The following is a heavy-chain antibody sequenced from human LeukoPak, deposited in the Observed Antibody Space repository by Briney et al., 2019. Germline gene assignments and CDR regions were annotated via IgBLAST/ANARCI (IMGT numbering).Heavy chain of an antibody. J-gene: IGHJ4*02. CDR3: TPVMVEDRGF. CDR1: GFIFKKAW. CDR2: IKPNNDGGTT. Sequence: GGSLRLSCAASGFIFKKAWMNWVRQAPGKGPEWVGRIKPNNDGGTTDYASPVEGRFITSRDDSKNTLYLQMNRLIIDDTAIYYCTPVMVEDRGFWGQGTLVTVSS. D-gene: IGHD2-21*01. V-gene: IGHV3-15*01.